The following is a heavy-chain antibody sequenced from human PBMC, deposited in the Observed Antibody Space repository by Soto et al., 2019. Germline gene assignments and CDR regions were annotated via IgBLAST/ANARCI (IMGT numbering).Heavy chain of an antibody. Sequence: SVKVSCKASGGTFSSYAISWVRQAPGQGLEWMGGIIPIFGTANYAQKFQGRVTITADESTSTAYMELSSLRSEDTAVYYCARDEASASPSYYYYGMDVWGQGTTVTVSS. J-gene: IGHJ6*02. CDR3: ARDEASASPSYYYYGMDV. CDR2: IIPIFGTA. CDR1: GGTFSSYA. V-gene: IGHV1-69*13.